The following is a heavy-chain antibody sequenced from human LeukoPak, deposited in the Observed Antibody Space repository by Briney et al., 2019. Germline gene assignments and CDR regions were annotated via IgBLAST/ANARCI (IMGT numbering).Heavy chain of an antibody. J-gene: IGHJ4*02. Sequence: GASVKVSCKASGYTFTGYYMHWVRQAPGQGLEWMGWINPNSGGTNYAQKFQGRVTMTRDTSISTAYMELSRLRSDDPAVYYCARDSRVTIFGVAPGDYWGQGTLVTVSS. D-gene: IGHD3-3*01. CDR1: GYTFTGYY. CDR3: ARDSRVTIFGVAPGDY. V-gene: IGHV1-2*02. CDR2: INPNSGGT.